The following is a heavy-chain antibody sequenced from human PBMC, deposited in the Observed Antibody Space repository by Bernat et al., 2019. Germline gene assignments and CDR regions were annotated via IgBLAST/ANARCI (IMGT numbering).Heavy chain of an antibody. Sequence: QVQLVESGGGVVQPGRSLRLSCAASGFTFSSYAMHWDRQAPGKGLEWVAVISYDGSNKYYADSVKGRFPISRDNSKNTLYLQMNSLRAEDTAVYYCARDPSIAAASGGRNDAFDIWGQGTMVTVSS. CDR1: GFTFSSYA. CDR2: ISYDGSNK. J-gene: IGHJ3*02. CDR3: ARDPSIAAASGGRNDAFDI. D-gene: IGHD6-13*01. V-gene: IGHV3-30-3*01.